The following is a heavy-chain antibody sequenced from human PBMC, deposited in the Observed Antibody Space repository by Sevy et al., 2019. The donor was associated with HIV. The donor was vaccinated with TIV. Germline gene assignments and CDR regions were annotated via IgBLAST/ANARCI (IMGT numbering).Heavy chain of an antibody. CDR2: ISYDGSNK. D-gene: IGHD4-17*01. CDR1: GFTFSSYA. CDR3: ARVTVTTSWYFDL. V-gene: IGHV3-30-3*01. Sequence: GGSLRLSCAPSGFTFSSYAMHWVRQAPGKGLEWVAVISYDGSNKYYADSVKGRFTISRDNSKNTLYLQMNSLRAEDTAVYYCARVTVTTSWYFDLWGRGTLVTVSS. J-gene: IGHJ2*01.